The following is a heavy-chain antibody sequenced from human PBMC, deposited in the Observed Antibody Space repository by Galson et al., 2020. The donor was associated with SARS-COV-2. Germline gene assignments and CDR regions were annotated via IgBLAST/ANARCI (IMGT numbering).Heavy chain of an antibody. Sequence: GGSLRLSCAASGFTFSRYALSWVRQAPGKGLAWVPAISGSGGSTYYANSVKGRFTISRDSSKNTLSLQMNSLKGDDTAVYYWAKDQRSDYGDKLYYWGQGTLVTVSS. V-gene: IGHV3-23*01. D-gene: IGHD4-17*01. CDR1: GFTFSRYA. CDR3: AKDQRSDYGDKLYY. CDR2: ISGSGGST. J-gene: IGHJ4*02.